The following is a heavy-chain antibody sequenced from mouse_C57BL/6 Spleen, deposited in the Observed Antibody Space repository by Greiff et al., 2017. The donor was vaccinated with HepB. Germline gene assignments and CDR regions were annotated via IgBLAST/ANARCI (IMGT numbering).Heavy chain of an antibody. Sequence: DVKLVESGGGLVKPGGSLKLSCAASGFTFSSYAMSWVRQTPEKRLEWVATISDGGSYTYYPDNVKGRFTISRDNAKNNLYLQMSHLKSEDTAMYYGARDGYGSSYWFAYWGQGTLVTVSA. J-gene: IGHJ3*01. V-gene: IGHV5-4*01. CDR2: ISDGGSYT. D-gene: IGHD1-1*01. CDR3: ARDGYGSSYWFAY. CDR1: GFTFSSYA.